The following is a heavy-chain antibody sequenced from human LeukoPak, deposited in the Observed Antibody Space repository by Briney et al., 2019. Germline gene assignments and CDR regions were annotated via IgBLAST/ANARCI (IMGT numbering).Heavy chain of an antibody. CDR1: GGSISSSSYY. Sequence: SETLSLTCTVSGGSISSSSYYWGWIRQPPGKGLEWIGSIYYSGSTYYNPSLKSRVTISVDTSKNQFSLKLSSVTAADTAVYYCARHVIAVAGTSDWFDPWGQGTLVTVSS. D-gene: IGHD6-19*01. CDR3: ARHVIAVAGTSDWFDP. CDR2: IYYSGST. V-gene: IGHV4-39*01. J-gene: IGHJ5*02.